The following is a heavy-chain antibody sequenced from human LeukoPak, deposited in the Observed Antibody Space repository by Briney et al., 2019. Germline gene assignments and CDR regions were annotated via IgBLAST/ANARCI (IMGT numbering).Heavy chain of an antibody. Sequence: SQTLSLTCTVSGGSISSYYWSWIRQPPGKGLEWIGYIYYSGSTNYNPSLKSRVTISVDTSKNQFPLKLSSVTAADTAVYYCARGSGANYYYYGMDVWGQGTTVTVSS. CDR2: IYYSGST. D-gene: IGHD2-15*01. CDR1: GGSISSYY. J-gene: IGHJ6*02. V-gene: IGHV4-59*08. CDR3: ARGSGANYYYYGMDV.